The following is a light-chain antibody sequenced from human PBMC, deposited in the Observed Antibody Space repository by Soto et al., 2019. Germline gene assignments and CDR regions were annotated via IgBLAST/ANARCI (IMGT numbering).Light chain of an antibody. CDR3: QQTRSYPST. Sequence: AIRMTQSPSSLSASTGDRVTLTCRASQGISSYLAWYQQKPGQAPNLLIYEASILQRGVPSRFSGSISGTDFTLTISSLQAEDFATYYCQQTRSYPSTCGGGTKVDIK. CDR2: EAS. J-gene: IGKJ4*01. CDR1: QGISSY. V-gene: IGKV1-8*01.